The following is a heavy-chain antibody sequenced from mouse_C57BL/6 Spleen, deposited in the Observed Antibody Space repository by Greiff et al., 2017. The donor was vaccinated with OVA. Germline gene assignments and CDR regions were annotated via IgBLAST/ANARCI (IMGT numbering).Heavy chain of an antibody. V-gene: IGHV1-80*01. Sequence: QVHVKQSGAELVKPGASVKISCKASGYAFSSYWMNWVKQRPGKGLEWIGQIYPGDGDTNYNGKFKGKATLTADKSSSTAYMQLSSLTSEDSAVYFCARAPSYYGSFDYWGQGTTLTVSS. CDR1: GYAFSSYW. J-gene: IGHJ2*01. CDR3: ARAPSYYGSFDY. CDR2: IYPGDGDT. D-gene: IGHD1-1*01.